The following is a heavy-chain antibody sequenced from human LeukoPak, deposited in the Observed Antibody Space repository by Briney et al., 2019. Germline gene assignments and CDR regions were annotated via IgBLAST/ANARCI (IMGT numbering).Heavy chain of an antibody. Sequence: ASVKVSCKASGYTFTSYYMHWVRQAPGQGLEWMGIINPSGGSTSYAQKFQGRFTMTRDTSTSTVYMELSSLRSEDTAVYYCARDSKAYYYDSSGYYSYFDYWGQGTLVTVSS. J-gene: IGHJ4*02. CDR3: ARDSKAYYYDSSGYYSYFDY. CDR2: INPSGGST. CDR1: GYTFTSYY. V-gene: IGHV1-46*01. D-gene: IGHD3-22*01.